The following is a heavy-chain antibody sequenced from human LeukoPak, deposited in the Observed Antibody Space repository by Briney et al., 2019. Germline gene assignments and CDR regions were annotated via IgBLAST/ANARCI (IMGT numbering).Heavy chain of an antibody. CDR1: GGSISSYY. J-gene: IGHJ5*02. CDR2: IYYSGST. CDR3: ARANRYSYGLNWFDP. D-gene: IGHD5-18*01. V-gene: IGHV4-59*01. Sequence: SETLSLTCTVSGGSISSYYWSWIRQPPGKGLEWIGYIYYSGSTDYNPSLKSRVTISVDTSKNQFSLKLSSVTAADTAVYYCARANRYSYGLNWFDPWGQGTLVTVSS.